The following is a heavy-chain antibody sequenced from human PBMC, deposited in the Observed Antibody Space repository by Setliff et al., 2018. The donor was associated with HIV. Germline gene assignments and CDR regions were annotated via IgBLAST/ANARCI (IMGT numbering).Heavy chain of an antibody. J-gene: IGHJ5*02. CDR3: ASRVYYYDSNNFLREEGFDP. Sequence: LSLTCTVSGGSASNSRYYWAWIRQPPGKGLEYIGSIHYNEKTYYNPSRKSRVTISIDTSKNQFSLNLTSVTAADTAVYYCASRVYYYDSNNFLREEGFDPWGQGTLVTVSS. CDR2: IHYNEKT. CDR1: GGSASNSRYY. D-gene: IGHD3-22*01. V-gene: IGHV4-39*01.